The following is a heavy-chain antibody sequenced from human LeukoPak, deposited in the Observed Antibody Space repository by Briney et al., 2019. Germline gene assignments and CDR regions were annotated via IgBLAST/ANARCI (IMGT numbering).Heavy chain of an antibody. J-gene: IGHJ4*02. D-gene: IGHD6-19*01. CDR1: GYTFTSYD. CDR3: ARGGIAVAGTPSDY. V-gene: IGHV1-8*01. Sequence: ASVKVSCKASGYTFTSYDINWVRQATGQGREWLGWMNPNSGNTGYAQKFQGRVTMTRNTSVSTAYMELSSLRSEDTAVYYCARGGIAVAGTPSDYWGQGTLVTVSS. CDR2: MNPNSGNT.